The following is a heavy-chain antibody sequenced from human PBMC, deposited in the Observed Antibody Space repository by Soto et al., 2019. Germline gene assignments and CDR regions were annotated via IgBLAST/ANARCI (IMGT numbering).Heavy chain of an antibody. CDR3: ARLIVGATGPYYFDY. CDR1: GGSISSYY. CDR2: IYYSGST. Sequence: SETLSLTCTVSGGSISSYYWSWIRQPPGKGLEWIGYIYYSGSTNYNPSLKSRVTISVDTSKNQFSLKLSSVTAADTAVYYCARLIVGATGPYYFDYWGQGTLVTVSS. J-gene: IGHJ4*02. V-gene: IGHV4-59*08. D-gene: IGHD1-26*01.